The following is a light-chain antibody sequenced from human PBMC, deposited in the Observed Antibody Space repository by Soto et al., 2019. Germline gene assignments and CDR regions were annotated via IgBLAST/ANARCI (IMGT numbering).Light chain of an antibody. CDR3: QKYNTAQYA. V-gene: IGKV1-27*01. CDR2: AES. CDR1: QGFTNY. Sequence: MTQSPSDLSAFVGATVNRTCRASQGFTNYLAWYQQKPGKAPKIMIYAESTLQSGVKHRFSGSGSGTHFTLTIRSMQPEDAATYYCQKYNTAQYAFGTGKRLEIK. J-gene: IGKJ5*01.